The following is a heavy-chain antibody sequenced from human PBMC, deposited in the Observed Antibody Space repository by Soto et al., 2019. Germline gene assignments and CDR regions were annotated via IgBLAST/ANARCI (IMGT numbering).Heavy chain of an antibody. CDR3: ARTIIAAAGNERYFQH. J-gene: IGHJ1*01. V-gene: IGHV4-31*03. CDR2: IYYSGST. D-gene: IGHD6-13*01. Sequence: SEALSLTCTVSGGSISSGGYYWSWIRQHPGKGLEWIGYIYYSGSTYYNPSLKSRVTISVDTSKNQFSLKLSSVTAADTAVYYCARTIIAAAGNERYFQHWGQGTLVTVSS. CDR1: GGSISSGGYY.